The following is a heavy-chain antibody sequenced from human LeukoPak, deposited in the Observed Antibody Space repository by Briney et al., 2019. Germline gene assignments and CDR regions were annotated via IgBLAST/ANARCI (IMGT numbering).Heavy chain of an antibody. CDR1: GFAFSSYA. D-gene: IGHD7-27*01. J-gene: IGHJ4*02. CDR2: ISYDGSNK. CDR3: AREDWGFDY. Sequence: PGRSLRLSCAASGFAFSSYAMHWVRQAPGKGLEWVAVISYDGSNKYYADSVKGRFTISRDNSKNTLYLQMNSLRAEDTAVYYCAREDWGFDYWGQGTLVTVSS. V-gene: IGHV3-30-3*01.